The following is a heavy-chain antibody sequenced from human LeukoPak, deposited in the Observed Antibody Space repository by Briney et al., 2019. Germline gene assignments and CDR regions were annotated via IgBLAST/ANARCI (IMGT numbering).Heavy chain of an antibody. Sequence: GRSLRLSCAASGFTFSSYAMHWVRQAPGKGLEWVAVISYDGSNKYYADSVKGRFTISRDNSKNTLYLQMNSLRAEDTAVYYCARETIGYCSSTSCYYYYYMDVWGKGTTVTVSS. J-gene: IGHJ6*03. D-gene: IGHD2-2*01. V-gene: IGHV3-30*04. CDR1: GFTFSSYA. CDR2: ISYDGSNK. CDR3: ARETIGYCSSTSCYYYYYMDV.